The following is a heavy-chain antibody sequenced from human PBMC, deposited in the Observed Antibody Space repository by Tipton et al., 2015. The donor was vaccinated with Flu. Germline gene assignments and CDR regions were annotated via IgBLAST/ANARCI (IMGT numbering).Heavy chain of an antibody. D-gene: IGHD4-17*01. J-gene: IGHJ4*02. V-gene: IGHV4-31*03. CDR1: GGSISTGGYY. Sequence: TLSLTCTVSGGSISTGGYYWIWIRQHPGKGLEWIAYTSYSGNTFYNPPLKSRVTTSLDTSKNQFSLKVSSVTAADTAVYYCARRGYGDYAPIDYWGQGTLVTVSS. CDR2: TSYSGNT. CDR3: ARRGYGDYAPIDY.